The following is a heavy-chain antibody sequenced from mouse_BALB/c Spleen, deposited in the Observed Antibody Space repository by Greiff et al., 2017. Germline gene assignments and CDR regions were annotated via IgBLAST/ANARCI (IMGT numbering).Heavy chain of an antibody. CDR1: GYTFTSYW. D-gene: IGHD2-2*01. Sequence: VQLQQSGAELAKPGASVKMSCKASGYTFTSYWMHWVKQRPGQGLEWIGYINPSTGYTEYNQKFKGKATLTADTSSSTAYMQLSSLTSEDSAIYYCARSLYYGSGEAYWGQGTLVTVSA. J-gene: IGHJ3*01. CDR2: INPSTGYT. CDR3: ARSLYYGSGEAY. V-gene: IGHV1-7*01.